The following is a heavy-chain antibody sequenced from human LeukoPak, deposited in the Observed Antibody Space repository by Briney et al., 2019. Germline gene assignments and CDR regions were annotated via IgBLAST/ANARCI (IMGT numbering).Heavy chain of an antibody. CDR3: TRGASPDILTGDY. V-gene: IGHV3-49*03. CDR2: IRRKVYGGTP. Sequence: GGSLRLSCTSSTFTFGDYAINWIRQAPGKGLEWVGFIRRKVYGGTPEYATSVKGRFTISRDDSKSIAYLQMNSLKTEDTAVYYCTRGASPDILTGDYWGQGTLVTVSS. CDR1: TFTFGDYA. J-gene: IGHJ4*02. D-gene: IGHD3-9*01.